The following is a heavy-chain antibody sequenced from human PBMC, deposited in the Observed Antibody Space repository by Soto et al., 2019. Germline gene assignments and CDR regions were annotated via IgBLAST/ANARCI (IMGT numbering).Heavy chain of an antibody. CDR1: GGSISSGGYS. D-gene: IGHD4-4*01. J-gene: IGHJ6*02. Sequence: SETLSLTCAVSGGSISSGGYSWSWIRQPPGKGLEWIGYIYHSGSTYYNPSLKSRVTISVDRSKNQFSLKLSSVTAADTAVYYCARGPDYSNYGGHYYGMDVWGQGTTVTVSS. V-gene: IGHV4-30-2*01. CDR2: IYHSGST. CDR3: ARGPDYSNYGGHYYGMDV.